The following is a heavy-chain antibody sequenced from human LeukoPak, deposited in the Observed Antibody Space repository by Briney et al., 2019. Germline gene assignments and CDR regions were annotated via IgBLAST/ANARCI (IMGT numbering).Heavy chain of an antibody. CDR2: IYTRGST. CDR3: ARVVVGQTYYYYYYGMDV. V-gene: IGHV4-4*07. J-gene: IGHJ6*02. Sequence: NPSETLSLTCTVSGGSISSYYWSWIRQPAGKGLEWIGRIYTRGSTNYNPSLKSRVTMSVDTSKNQFSLKLSSVTAADTAVYYCARVVVGQTYYYYYYGMDVWGQGTTVTVSS. D-gene: IGHD2-15*01. CDR1: GGSISSYY.